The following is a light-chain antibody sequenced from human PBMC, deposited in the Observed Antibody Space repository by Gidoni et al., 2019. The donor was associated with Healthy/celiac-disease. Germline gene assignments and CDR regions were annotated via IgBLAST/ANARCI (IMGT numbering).Light chain of an antibody. CDR1: HSISSW. CDR3: QQYNSYPWT. Sequence: IQTTPSPSTLCSFVRERVTITCRGSHSISSWLAWYQQKPGKAPKLLIYKASSLESGGPSRFSGSGSGTEFTLTISSLQPDDFATYYGQQYNSYPWTFGQGTKVEIK. J-gene: IGKJ1*01. V-gene: IGKV1-5*03. CDR2: KAS.